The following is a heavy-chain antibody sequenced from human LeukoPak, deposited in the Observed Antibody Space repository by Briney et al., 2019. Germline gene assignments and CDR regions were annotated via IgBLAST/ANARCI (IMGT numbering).Heavy chain of an antibody. D-gene: IGHD2-2*02. CDR2: FDPEDGET. CDR3: ATNIVVVPAAIGAMDV. V-gene: IGHV1-24*01. J-gene: IGHJ6*03. Sequence: ASVEVSCKVSGHTLTELSMHWVRQAPGKGLEWMGGFDPEDGETIYAQKFQGRVTMTEDTSTDTAYMELSSLRSEDTAVYYCATNIVVVPAAIGAMDVWGKGTTVTVSS. CDR1: GHTLTELS.